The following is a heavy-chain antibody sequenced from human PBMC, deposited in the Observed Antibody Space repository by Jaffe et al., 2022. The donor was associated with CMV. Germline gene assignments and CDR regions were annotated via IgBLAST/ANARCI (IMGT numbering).Heavy chain of an antibody. CDR2: IWYDGSNK. CDR1: GFTFSSYG. CDR3: ASGNYYYDSSGYYSADAFDI. D-gene: IGHD3-22*01. V-gene: IGHV3-33*01. Sequence: QVQLVESGGGVVQPGRSLRLSCAASGFTFSSYGMHWVRQAPGKGLEWVAVIWYDGSNKYYADSVKGRFTISRDNSKNTLYLQMNSLRAEDTAVYYCASGNYYYDSSGYYSADAFDIWGQGTMVTVSS. J-gene: IGHJ3*02.